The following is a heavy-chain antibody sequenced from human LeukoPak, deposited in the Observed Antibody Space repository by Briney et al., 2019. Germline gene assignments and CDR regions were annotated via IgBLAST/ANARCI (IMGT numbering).Heavy chain of an antibody. V-gene: IGHV1-24*01. Sequence: ASVKVSCKVSGYTLTELSMHWVRQAPGKGLEWMGGVDPEDGETIYAQKFQGRVTMTEDTSTDTAYMELSSLRSEDTAVYYCATGGVLWFGESPNYFDYWGQGTLVPVSS. D-gene: IGHD3-10*01. J-gene: IGHJ4*02. CDR1: GYTLTELS. CDR2: VDPEDGET. CDR3: ATGGVLWFGESPNYFDY.